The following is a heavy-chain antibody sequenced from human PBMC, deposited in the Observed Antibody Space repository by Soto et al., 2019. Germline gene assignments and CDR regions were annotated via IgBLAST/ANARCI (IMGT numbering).Heavy chain of an antibody. Sequence: SVKVSCKASGGTFSSYAISWVRQAPGQGLEWMGGIIPIFGTANYAQKFQRRVTITADESTSTAYMQLSSLRSEDTAVYYCARGGGNFRRAEYFQHWGQGTLFTVSS. CDR1: GGTFSSYA. V-gene: IGHV1-69*13. D-gene: IGHD2-21*02. CDR3: ARGGGNFRRAEYFQH. J-gene: IGHJ1*01. CDR2: IIPIFGTA.